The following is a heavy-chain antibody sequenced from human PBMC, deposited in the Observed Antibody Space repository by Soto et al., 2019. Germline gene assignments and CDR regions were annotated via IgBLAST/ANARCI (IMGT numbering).Heavy chain of an antibody. CDR3: YPTYYFDY. J-gene: IGHJ4*02. CDR2: IYYRGNT. D-gene: IGHD3-9*01. V-gene: IGHV4-59*01. Sequence: SETLSLTCTVSGGSIGTYYWSWIRQPPGKGLEWIGYIYYRGNTDYNPSLKSRVTISLDTPKNQFSLYYCARHPGYYDILTGYPTYYFDYWGKGILVTVSS. CDR1: GGSIGTYY.